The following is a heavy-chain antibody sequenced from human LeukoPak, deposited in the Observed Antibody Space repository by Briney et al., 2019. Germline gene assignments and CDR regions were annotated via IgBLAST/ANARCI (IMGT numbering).Heavy chain of an antibody. D-gene: IGHD3-3*01. J-gene: IGHJ4*02. V-gene: IGHV3-7*01. CDR1: GFTFSSYW. CDR3: ARDPTIFGVVIPPVY. Sequence: GGSLRLSCAASGFTFSSYWMSWVRQARGKGREWVANIKQDGSEKYYVDSVKGRFTISRDNAKNSLYLQMNSLRAEDTAVYYCARDPTIFGVVIPPVYWGQGTLVTVSP. CDR2: IKQDGSEK.